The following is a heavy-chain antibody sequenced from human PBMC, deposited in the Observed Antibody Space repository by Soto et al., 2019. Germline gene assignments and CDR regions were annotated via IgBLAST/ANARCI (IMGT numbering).Heavy chain of an antibody. D-gene: IGHD2-2*01. Sequence: SDTRPVTGPPARGSLNPIRYYWGWIRQPPGKGLEWIGTIYYSGSTYYNPSLKSRVTISVDTPKKQFSLKLTSVTAEDTAVYYCARHVVLDGNNWFDPWGQG. CDR3: ARHVVLDGNNWFDP. CDR1: RGSLNPIRYY. V-gene: IGHV4-39*01. J-gene: IGHJ5*02. CDR2: IYYSGST.